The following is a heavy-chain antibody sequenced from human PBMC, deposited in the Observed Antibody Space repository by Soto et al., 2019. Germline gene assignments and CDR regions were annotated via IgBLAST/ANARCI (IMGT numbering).Heavy chain of an antibody. J-gene: IGHJ3*02. V-gene: IGHV3-15*01. D-gene: IGHD3-22*01. Sequence: EVHRVESGGSLVTPGGSLRLSCAASGFPFTKAWMTWVRQAPGKGLEWVGRIRSKTSSETREYAAPVKGRFTISRDDSKNMLYLEMNSLKIEDTGVYYCTTDGFTGIVGIWGQGTMVTVSS. CDR1: GFPFTKAW. CDR2: IRSKTSSETR. CDR3: TTDGFTGIVGI.